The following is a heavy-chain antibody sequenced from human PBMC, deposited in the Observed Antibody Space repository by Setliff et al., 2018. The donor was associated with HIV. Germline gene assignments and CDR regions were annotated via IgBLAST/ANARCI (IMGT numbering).Heavy chain of an antibody. V-gene: IGHV4-34*01. D-gene: IGHD6-19*01. CDR3: ARGRGSSPYRWFDP. CDR1: GDSITGHF. J-gene: IGHJ5*02. Sequence: SETLSLTCTVSGDSITGHFWTWIRQPPGKGLGWIGEINHSGTTNYSPSLKRRVAISVGMSKNQFSLKLSSVTPADTAVYYCARGRGSSPYRWFDPWGQGTLVTVSS. CDR2: INHSGTT.